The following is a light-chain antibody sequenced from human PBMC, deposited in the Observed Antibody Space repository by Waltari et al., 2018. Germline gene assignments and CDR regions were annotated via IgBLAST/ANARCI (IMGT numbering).Light chain of an antibody. Sequence: QSVLPQPPSVSGAPGQRITISCTGTSSNIGSGYDVHWYLQLPGTAPTLPLLGHNNRPSGDPDRFSASESDTAASVALTGLQAEDEADYYCQSYDSSLSGVIFGGGTKLTVL. V-gene: IGLV1-40*01. CDR1: SSNIGSGYD. CDR2: GHN. J-gene: IGLJ2*01. CDR3: QSYDSSLSGVI.